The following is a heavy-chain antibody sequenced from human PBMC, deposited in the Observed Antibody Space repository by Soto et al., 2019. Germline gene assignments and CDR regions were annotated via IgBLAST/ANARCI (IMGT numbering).Heavy chain of an antibody. CDR3: ARGQGSGWYFYYYGMDV. J-gene: IGHJ6*02. CDR2: INHSGST. D-gene: IGHD6-19*01. V-gene: IGHV4-34*01. CDR1: GGSFSGYY. Sequence: SETLPLTCAVYGGSFSGYYWSWIRQPTGKGLEWIGEINHSGSTNYNPSLKSRVTISVDTSKNQFSLKLSSVTAADTAVYYCARGQGSGWYFYYYGMDVWGQGTTVTVSS.